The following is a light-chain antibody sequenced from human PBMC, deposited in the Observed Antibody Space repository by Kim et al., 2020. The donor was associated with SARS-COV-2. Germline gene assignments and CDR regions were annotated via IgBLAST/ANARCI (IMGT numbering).Light chain of an antibody. J-gene: IGKJ4*01. CDR2: SAS. V-gene: IGKV3-15*01. Sequence: EIVMTQSPATLSVSPGERATLSCRSSQYIRDNLAWYQQTPGQAPRLLIYSASTRPTGIPVRFSGSGSGTEFTLTISSLQSEDFAIYYCQQHTNWPLTFGGGTKVEI. CDR1: QYIRDN. CDR3: QQHTNWPLT.